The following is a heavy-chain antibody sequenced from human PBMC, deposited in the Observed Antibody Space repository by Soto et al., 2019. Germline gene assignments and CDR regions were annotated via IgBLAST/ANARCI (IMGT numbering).Heavy chain of an antibody. J-gene: IGHJ4*02. CDR2: VSNDGITT. CDR1: GFSFTSYA. D-gene: IGHD6-6*01. Sequence: QVQLVESGGGVVQPGRSLRLSCAASGFSFTSYALHWVRQAPGKGLEWLAVVSNDGITTFYTNSVKGRSTISRDNSENTVYLQINSLSVDDTAVYHCARSHTSSSGEALDYWGQGTLVTVSS. V-gene: IGHV3-30-3*01. CDR3: ARSHTSSSGEALDY.